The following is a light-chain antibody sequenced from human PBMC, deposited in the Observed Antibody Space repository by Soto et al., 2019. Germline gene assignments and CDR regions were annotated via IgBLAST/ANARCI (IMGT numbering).Light chain of an antibody. CDR1: SSDIGAYDY. CDR2: EVN. J-gene: IGLJ1*01. Sequence: QSALTQPPSASGSPGQSVTISCTGTSSDIGAYDYVSWYQQHPGKVPKLMIYEVNKRPSGVPDRFSASKSGNTASLTVSGLQAEAEADYYCSSHGGANNFYVFGTGTKLTVL. CDR3: SSHGGANNFYV. V-gene: IGLV2-8*01.